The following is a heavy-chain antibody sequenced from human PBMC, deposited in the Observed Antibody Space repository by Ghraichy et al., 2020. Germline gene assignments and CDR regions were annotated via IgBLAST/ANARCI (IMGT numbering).Heavy chain of an antibody. Sequence: SETLSLTCTVSSGSISGYYWSWIRQPPGKELEWIAYMSHSGGTNYNPSLKSRVTISVDTSNNHFSLRLTSVTAADTAVYYCARVYSRSSYWYFDYWGQGTLVTVSS. CDR1: SGSISGYY. CDR3: ARVYSRSSYWYFDY. CDR2: MSHSGGT. D-gene: IGHD6-13*01. V-gene: IGHV4-59*08. J-gene: IGHJ4*02.